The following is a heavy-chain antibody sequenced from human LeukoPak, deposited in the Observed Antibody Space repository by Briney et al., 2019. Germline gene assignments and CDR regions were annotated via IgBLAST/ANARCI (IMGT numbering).Heavy chain of an antibody. D-gene: IGHD3-10*01. CDR2: IDWDDDK. CDR3: ATRITMVRGVNDY. J-gene: IGHJ4*02. CDR1: GFSLSTSGMR. Sequence: ESGPALVNPTQTPTLTCTFSGFSLSTSGMRVSWIPQPPGEAPEGLARIDWDDDKFYSTSLKTRLTISKDTSKNQVVLTMTNMDPVDTATYYCATRITMVRGVNDYWGQGTLVTVSS. V-gene: IGHV2-70*04.